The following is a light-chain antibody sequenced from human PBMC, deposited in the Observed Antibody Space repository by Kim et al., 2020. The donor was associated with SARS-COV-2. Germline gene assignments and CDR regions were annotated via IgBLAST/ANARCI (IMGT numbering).Light chain of an antibody. CDR3: TSYTGSGTWV. Sequence: GQSVIISCTGTSSDIGAYNYVSWFQQYPGKVPKVIISDVSDRPSGVSNRFSGSKSGNTASLSISRLQPDDEADYYCTSYTGSGTWVFGGGTRLTVL. J-gene: IGLJ3*02. CDR2: DVS. CDR1: SSDIGAYNY. V-gene: IGLV2-14*04.